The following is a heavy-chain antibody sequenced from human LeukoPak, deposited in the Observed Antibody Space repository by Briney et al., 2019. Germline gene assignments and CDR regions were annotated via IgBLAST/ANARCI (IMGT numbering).Heavy chain of an antibody. J-gene: IGHJ4*02. D-gene: IGHD1-26*01. CDR3: ARHAPSPGKPVDY. V-gene: IGHV5-51*01. CDR2: IYPGDSDT. CDR1: GYSFTSYW. Sequence: GESLKISCKGSGYSFTSYWIGWVRQMPGKGLEWLGIIYPGDSDTRYSPSFQGQVTISADKSISTAYLQWSSLKASDTAMYYCARHAPSPGKPVDYWGQGTLVTVSS.